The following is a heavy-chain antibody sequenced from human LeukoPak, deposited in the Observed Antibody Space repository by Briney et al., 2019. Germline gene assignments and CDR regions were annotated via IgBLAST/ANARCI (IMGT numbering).Heavy chain of an antibody. Sequence: GGSLRLSCAASGFTFSSYGMHWVRQAPGKGLEWVAFIRYDGSNKYYADSVKGRFTISRDNSKNTLYLQMNSLRAEDTAVYYCATLVPAAIRYFQHWGQGTLVTVSS. D-gene: IGHD2-2*01. CDR1: GFTFSSYG. CDR2: IRYDGSNK. V-gene: IGHV3-30*02. CDR3: ATLVPAAIRYFQH. J-gene: IGHJ1*01.